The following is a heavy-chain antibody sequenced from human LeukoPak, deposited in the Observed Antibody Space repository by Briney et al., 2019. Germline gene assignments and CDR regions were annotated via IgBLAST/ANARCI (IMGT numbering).Heavy chain of an antibody. CDR2: IKQDGSEK. D-gene: IGHD2-15*01. V-gene: IGHV3-7*01. CDR1: GFSCSSYS. Sequence: GGSLRLSCAASGFSCSSYSMSWVRQAPGKGLEWVANIKQDGSEKYYVDSVKGRFTISRDNAKNSLYLQMNSLRAEDTAVYYCAVDIVVVVAAWDYMYVWGKGTAVTVSS. CDR3: AVDIVVVVAAWDYMYV. J-gene: IGHJ6*03.